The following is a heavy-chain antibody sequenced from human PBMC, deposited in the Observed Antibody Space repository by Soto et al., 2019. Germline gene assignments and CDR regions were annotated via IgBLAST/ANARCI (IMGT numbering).Heavy chain of an antibody. V-gene: IGHV1-18*01. Sequence: QVQLVQSGAEVREPGASVKVSCKTSGYTFSRYGITWVRQAPGQGLEWMGWINGNTGHTIYAMNLEDRLTISTDTSTTTAYMELRSLKSDDTAVSYCASERKWDPLPYWRQGTLVTVSS. CDR2: INGNTGHT. CDR3: ASERKWDPLPY. CDR1: GYTFSRYG. J-gene: IGHJ4*02. D-gene: IGHD1-26*01.